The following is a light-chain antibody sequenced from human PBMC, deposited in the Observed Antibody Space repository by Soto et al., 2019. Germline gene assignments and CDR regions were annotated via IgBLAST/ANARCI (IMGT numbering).Light chain of an antibody. CDR3: QQYSGYWT. CDR2: EES. J-gene: IGKJ1*01. V-gene: IGKV1-5*03. CDR1: QSISGS. Sequence: DIQMTQSPSTLSASVGDRVTITCRASQSISGSLAWYQQKPGKAPKLLNYEESNLKSGDPSRFSGSGSGTDYTFTISSLPPDDSASYYGQQYSGYWTFGQGTRVEIE.